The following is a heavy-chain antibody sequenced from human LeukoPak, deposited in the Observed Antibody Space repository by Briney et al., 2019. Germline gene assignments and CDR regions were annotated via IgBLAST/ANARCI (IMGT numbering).Heavy chain of an antibody. CDR2: IYHSGST. V-gene: IGHV4-4*02. Sequence: SGTLSLTCAVSGGSISSSNWWSWVRQPPGKGLEWIGEIYHSGSTNYNPSLKSRVTISVDTSKNQFSLKLSSVTAADTAVYYCARGAADYYYDSSGDLDYWGQGTLVTVSS. CDR3: ARGAADYYYDSSGDLDY. D-gene: IGHD3-22*01. J-gene: IGHJ4*02. CDR1: GGSISSSNW.